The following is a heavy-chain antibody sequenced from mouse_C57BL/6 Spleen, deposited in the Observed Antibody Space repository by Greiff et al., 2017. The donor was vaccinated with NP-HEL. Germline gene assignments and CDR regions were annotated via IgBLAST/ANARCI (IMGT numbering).Heavy chain of an antibody. CDR2: INPDSGST. J-gene: IGHJ1*03. Sequence: VQLQQPGAELVKPGASVKLSCKASGYTFTSYWMHWVRQRPGQGLEWIGMINPDSGSTNYNEKFKSKAILTVDKSSSTAYMQLSSLTSEDSAGYCCARHHGYFDVWGTGTTVTVSS. CDR1: GYTFTSYW. V-gene: IGHV1-64*01. CDR3: ARHHGYFDV.